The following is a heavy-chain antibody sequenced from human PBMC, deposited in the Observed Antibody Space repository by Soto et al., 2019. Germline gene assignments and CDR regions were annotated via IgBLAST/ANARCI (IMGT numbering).Heavy chain of an antibody. Sequence: ESGGDLVKPGGCLRLSCAASGFTFSNAWMSWVRQVPGKGLEWVGRIKRKSDGETRDYAAPVKGRFTISRDDSKTTLYLQINSLKTEDTAVYYCAAGAGKSDFDYWGQGTLVTVSS. D-gene: IGHD1-26*01. CDR2: IKRKSDGETR. CDR1: GFTFSNAW. V-gene: IGHV3-15*01. CDR3: AAGAGKSDFDY. J-gene: IGHJ4*02.